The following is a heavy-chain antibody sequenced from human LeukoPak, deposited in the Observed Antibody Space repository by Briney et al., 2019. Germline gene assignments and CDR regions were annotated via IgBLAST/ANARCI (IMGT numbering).Heavy chain of an antibody. CDR3: ARNDY. Sequence: PGGSLRLSCAASGFTFSSYSMNWVRQAPGKGLEWVSCINSSSSTISYEDSVTGRFTISRYNDKYTVYLQMNSLRAEDTAVYYWARNDYWGQGTLVTVSS. V-gene: IGHV3-48*01. CDR1: GFTFSSYS. CDR2: INSSSSTI. J-gene: IGHJ4*02.